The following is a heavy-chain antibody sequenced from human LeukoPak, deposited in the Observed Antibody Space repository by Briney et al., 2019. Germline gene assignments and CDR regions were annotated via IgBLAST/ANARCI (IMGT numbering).Heavy chain of an antibody. J-gene: IGHJ4*01. V-gene: IGHV3-48*01. CDR2: INSSSSTI. CDR1: GFTFSSYS. D-gene: IGHD4-23*01. CDR3: AREAGALRWYYFDG. Sequence: GGSLRLSCAASGFTFSSYSMHWVRQAPGKGREWVSYINSSSSTIYYADSVKGRFTISRDNAKNSLYLQMNRRRAEDTAVYYCAREAGALRWYYFDGWGEGTLVTASS.